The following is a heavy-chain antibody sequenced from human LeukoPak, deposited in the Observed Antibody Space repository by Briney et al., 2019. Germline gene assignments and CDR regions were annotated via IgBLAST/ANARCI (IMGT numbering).Heavy chain of an antibody. CDR2: IFYTGRT. V-gene: IGHV4-59*11. Sequence: SETLSLTCTVSGGSISSHYWSWIRQPPGKGLEWIGYIFYTGRTRYNPSLQSRVTTSVDTSKNHFSLKLTSVTAADTAAYYCARLLDNDSSGHPDTFDMWGQGTMVSVSS. J-gene: IGHJ3*02. CDR3: ARLLDNDSSGHPDTFDM. D-gene: IGHD3-22*01. CDR1: GGSISSHY.